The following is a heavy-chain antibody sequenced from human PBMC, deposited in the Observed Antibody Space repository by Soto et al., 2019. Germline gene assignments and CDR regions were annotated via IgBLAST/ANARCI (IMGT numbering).Heavy chain of an antibody. Sequence: EVQLVESGGGLVKPGGSLRLSCAASGFIFTRYSMNWVRQAPGKGLEWVSSISSTTNYIYYGDSMKGRFTISRDNAKNSLYLEINRLRAEDTAVYYCARESEDLTSNFDYWGQGTLVTVSS. V-gene: IGHV3-21*06. J-gene: IGHJ4*02. CDR1: GFIFTRYS. CDR2: ISSTTNYI. CDR3: ARESEDLTSNFDY.